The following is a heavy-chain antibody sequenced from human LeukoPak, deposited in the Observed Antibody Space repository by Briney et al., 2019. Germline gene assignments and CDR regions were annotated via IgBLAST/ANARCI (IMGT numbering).Heavy chain of an antibody. CDR3: VRPDDNSFDF. CDR2: IYETGST. Sequence: PSETLSLTCTVSGGSISSSSYYWGWIRQPPGRGLEWIGNIYETGSTNYNPSLKSRVTISVDTSKNQFSLKLSSVTAADTAVYYCVRPDDNSFDFWGQGTMVTVSS. J-gene: IGHJ3*01. V-gene: IGHV4-39*01. D-gene: IGHD3-9*01. CDR1: GGSISSSSYY.